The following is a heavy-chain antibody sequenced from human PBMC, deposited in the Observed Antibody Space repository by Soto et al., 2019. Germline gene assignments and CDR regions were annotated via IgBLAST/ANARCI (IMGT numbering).Heavy chain of an antibody. Sequence: SLTCTVSGGSSSSTTYYWGWIRQPPGKGLEWIGSIYYSGSTNDNPSLKSRVTVSVDTSKNQFSLKLSSVTAADTAVYYCAILSYYSRGHYRFDPPGQRTPVTVSS. J-gene: IGHJ5*01. D-gene: IGHD3-22*01. V-gene: IGHV4-39*01. CDR2: IYYSGST. CDR3: AILSYYSRGHYRFDP. CDR1: GGSSSSTTYY.